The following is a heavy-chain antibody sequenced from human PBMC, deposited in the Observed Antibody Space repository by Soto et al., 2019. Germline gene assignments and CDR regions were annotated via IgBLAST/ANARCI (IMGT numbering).Heavy chain of an antibody. J-gene: IGHJ4*02. Sequence: PGGSLRLSCAASGFTFTNYGMTWVRQAPGKGLEWVAGLSRSGDSTYYADSVKDRFTISRGTSKTTLYLQMDSLRAEDTAVYFCAALWSGFYRSDYWGQGTMVTVSS. CDR1: GFTFTNYG. V-gene: IGHV3-23*01. CDR2: LSRSGDST. D-gene: IGHD3-3*01. CDR3: AALWSGFYRSDY.